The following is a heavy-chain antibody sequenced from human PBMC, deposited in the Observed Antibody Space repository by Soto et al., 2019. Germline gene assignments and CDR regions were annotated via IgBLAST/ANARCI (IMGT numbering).Heavy chain of an antibody. V-gene: IGHV4-39*01. CDR2: IYYSGYT. Sequence: SETLSLTCTVSGGSISSSSYYWGWIRQPPGKGLEWIGSIYYSGYTYYNPSLKSRVTISVDTSKNQFSLKLSSVTAADTAVYYCARHNGSLYGGYDYRMDVSCQRTTVSDS. CDR1: GGSISSSSYY. CDR3: ARHNGSLYGGYDYRMDV. D-gene: IGHD4-17*01. J-gene: IGHJ6*02.